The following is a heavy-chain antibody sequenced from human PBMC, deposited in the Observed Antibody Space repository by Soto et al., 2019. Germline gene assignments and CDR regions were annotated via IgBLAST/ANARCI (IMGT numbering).Heavy chain of an antibody. CDR3: ARPKGSWVGALDI. CDR1: GLTFSSYG. Sequence: QVQLVESGGGVVQPGRSLRLSCAASGLTFSSYGMHWVRQAPGKGLEWVAVIWYDGINKYYADSVKGRFTISRDNSKNTVYLQMNSLRVEDTAVYYCARPKGSWVGALDIWGQGTMVTVSS. D-gene: IGHD6-13*01. CDR2: IWYDGINK. V-gene: IGHV3-33*01. J-gene: IGHJ3*02.